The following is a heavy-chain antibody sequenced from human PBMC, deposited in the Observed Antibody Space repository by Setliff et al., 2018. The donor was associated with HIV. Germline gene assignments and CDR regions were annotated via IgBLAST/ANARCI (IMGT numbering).Heavy chain of an antibody. J-gene: IGHJ4*02. CDR3: TRSYGDWYYFDY. D-gene: IGHD4-17*01. CDR2: IRSKAYGGTT. Sequence: PGGSLRLSCAASGFTFGDYAMTWVRQAPGKGLEWVGFIRSKAYGGTTEYAASVRGRFTISRDDSKSIAYLQMNSLKTEDTAVYYCTRSYGDWYYFDYWGQGTLVTVSS. V-gene: IGHV3-49*04. CDR1: GFTFGDYA.